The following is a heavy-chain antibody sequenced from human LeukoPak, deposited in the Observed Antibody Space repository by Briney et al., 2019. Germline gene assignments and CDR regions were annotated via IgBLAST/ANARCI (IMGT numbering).Heavy chain of an antibody. CDR2: IRYDGSNK. CDR3: ARVRMVRGVFDAFDI. CDR1: GFTFSSYG. V-gene: IGHV3-30*02. J-gene: IGHJ3*02. Sequence: SGGSLRLSCAASGFTFSSYGMHWVRQAPGKGLEWVAFIRYDGSNKYYADSVEGRFTISRDNAKNSLYLQMNSLRAEDTAVYYCARVRMVRGVFDAFDIWGQGTMVTVSS. D-gene: IGHD3-10*01.